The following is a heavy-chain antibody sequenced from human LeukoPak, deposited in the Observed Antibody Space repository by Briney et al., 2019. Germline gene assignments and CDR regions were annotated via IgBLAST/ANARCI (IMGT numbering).Heavy chain of an antibody. CDR2: ISSSGSTI. J-gene: IGHJ4*02. Sequence: PGGSLRLSCAASGFTFSSYEMNWVRQAPGKGLVWVSYISSSGSTIYYADSVKGRFTISRDNAKNSLYLQMNSLRAEDTAVYYCARDNDYGDYLVYWGQGTLVTVSS. CDR3: ARDNDYGDYLVY. V-gene: IGHV3-48*03. CDR1: GFTFSSYE. D-gene: IGHD4-17*01.